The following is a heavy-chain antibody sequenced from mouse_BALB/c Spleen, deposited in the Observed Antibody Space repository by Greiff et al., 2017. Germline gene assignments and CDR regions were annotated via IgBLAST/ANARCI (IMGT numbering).Heavy chain of an antibody. J-gene: IGHJ1*01. CDR3: TREGSTMIESSYFDV. CDR1: GFTFSSYT. D-gene: IGHD2-4*01. V-gene: IGHV5-6-4*01. CDR2: ISSGGSYT. Sequence: EVKLMESGGGLVKPGGSLKLSCAASGFTFSSYTMSWVRQTPEKRLEWVATISSGGSYTYYPDSVKGRFTISRDNAKNTLYLQMSSLKSEDTAMYYCTREGSTMIESSYFDVWGAGTTVTVPS.